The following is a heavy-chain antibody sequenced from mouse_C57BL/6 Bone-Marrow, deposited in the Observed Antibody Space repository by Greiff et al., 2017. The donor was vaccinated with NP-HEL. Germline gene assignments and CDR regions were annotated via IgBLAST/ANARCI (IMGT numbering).Heavy chain of an antibody. Sequence: EVQLQESGGGLVQPGGSMKLSCVASGFTFSNYWMNWVRQSPEKGLEWVAQIRLKSDNYATHYAESVKGRFTISRDDSKSSVYLQMNNLRAEDTGIYYCTSFITTVVATFDAMDYWGQGTSVTVSS. CDR2: IRLKSDNYAT. V-gene: IGHV6-3*01. D-gene: IGHD1-1*01. CDR3: TSFITTVVATFDAMDY. J-gene: IGHJ4*01. CDR1: GFTFSNYW.